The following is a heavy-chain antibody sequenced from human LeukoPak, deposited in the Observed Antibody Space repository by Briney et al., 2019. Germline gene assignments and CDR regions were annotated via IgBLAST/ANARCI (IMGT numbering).Heavy chain of an antibody. D-gene: IGHD1-1*01. CDR3: ARDDNWAFDY. J-gene: IGHJ4*02. CDR2: ISRTNEI. V-gene: IGHV3-21*05. CDR1: GFTFSRYA. Sequence: PGGSLRLSCTASGFTFSRYALNWVRQAPGKGLEWVSYISRTNEIHDADSVKGRFTISRDDAKNSLYLQMNSLRVDDRAVYYCARDDNWAFDYWGQGTLVTVSS.